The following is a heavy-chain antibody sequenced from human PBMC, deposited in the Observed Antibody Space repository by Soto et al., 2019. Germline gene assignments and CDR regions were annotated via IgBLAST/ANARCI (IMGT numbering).Heavy chain of an antibody. Sequence: GGSLRLSCAASGFTFSSYGMHWVRQAPGKGLEWVAVISYDGSNKYYADSVKGRFTISRDNSKNTLYLQMNSLRAEDTAVYYCAKASYELSTWLSEIQLWLPRPDWFDPWGQGTLVTVSS. J-gene: IGHJ5*02. CDR2: ISYDGSNK. D-gene: IGHD5-18*01. CDR1: GFTFSSYG. V-gene: IGHV3-30*18. CDR3: AKASYELSTWLSEIQLWLPRPDWFDP.